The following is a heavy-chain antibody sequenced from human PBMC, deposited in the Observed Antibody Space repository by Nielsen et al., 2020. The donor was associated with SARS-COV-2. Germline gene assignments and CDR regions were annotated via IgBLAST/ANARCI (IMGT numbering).Heavy chain of an antibody. D-gene: IGHD3-10*01. J-gene: IGHJ5*02. CDR2: ITPMLDTT. CDR3: ARDGGLRRYYGSGSWFDP. Sequence: WVRQAPGQGLEWMGGITPMLDTTNYAQKFQGRVTIDADESTGTVYMELSSLRGDDTAVYYCARDGGLRRYYGSGSWFDPWGQGTLVTVSS. V-gene: IGHV1-69*01.